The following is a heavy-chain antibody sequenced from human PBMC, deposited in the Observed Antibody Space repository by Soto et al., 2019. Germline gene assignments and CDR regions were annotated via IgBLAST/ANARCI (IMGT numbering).Heavy chain of an antibody. V-gene: IGHV3-33*01. CDR2: IWYDGSNK. J-gene: IGHJ2*01. D-gene: IGHD4-17*01. CDR1: GFTFSSYG. CDR3: ARGWSTTVTPTYFDL. Sequence: GGSLRLSCAASGFTFSSYGMHWVRQAPGKGLEWVAVIWYDGSNKYYADSVKGRFTISRDNSKNTLYLQMNSLRAEDTAVYYCARGWSTTVTPTYFDLWGRGTLVTVSS.